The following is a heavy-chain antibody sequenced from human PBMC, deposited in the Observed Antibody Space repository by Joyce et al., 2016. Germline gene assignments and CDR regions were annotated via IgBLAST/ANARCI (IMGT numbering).Heavy chain of an antibody. J-gene: IGHJ6*02. CDR2: IIPFFGAA. Sequence: QVLLVQSGAAVKRPGSSLRVSCKSSGGDFSNYTVNWVRQAPGQRLEWMGGIIPFFGAAKYAEDFQGRVTLTADQSTRTAYLELSSITSADTAVYYCARGGTSSDHYFFYTLDVWGPGTTVIVSS. D-gene: IGHD1-14*01. V-gene: IGHV1-69*12. CDR1: GGDFSNYT. CDR3: ARGGTSSDHYFFYTLDV.